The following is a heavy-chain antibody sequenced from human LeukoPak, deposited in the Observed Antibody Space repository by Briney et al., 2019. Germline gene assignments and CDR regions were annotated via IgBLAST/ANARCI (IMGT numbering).Heavy chain of an antibody. CDR1: GFTFSSYV. CDR2: INSRGDGT. CDR3: ARVPFYYDSSGYHNDAFDI. D-gene: IGHD3-22*01. Sequence: GGSLRLSCAASGFTFSSYVMNWVRQAPGKGLEWNSTINSRGDGTYYADSVKGRFTISRDNSKNTLNLQMNGLRAEDTAVYYCARVPFYYDSSGYHNDAFDIWGQGTMVTVSS. J-gene: IGHJ3*02. V-gene: IGHV3-23*01.